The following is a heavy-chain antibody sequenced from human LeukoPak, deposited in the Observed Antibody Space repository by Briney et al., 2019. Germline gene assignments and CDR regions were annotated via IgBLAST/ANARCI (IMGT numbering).Heavy chain of an antibody. CDR3: ARDFRDYFFYY. V-gene: IGHV1-2*02. CDR1: GYTSTDYY. Sequence: APVKVSCRASGYTSTDYYIHWVRQAPGHGLEWMGWINPNSGGTNYAQKFRGRVTMTRDTSISTAYMELSRLTSDDTAVYYCARDFRDYFFYYWGQGTLVTVSS. CDR2: INPNSGGT. J-gene: IGHJ4*02.